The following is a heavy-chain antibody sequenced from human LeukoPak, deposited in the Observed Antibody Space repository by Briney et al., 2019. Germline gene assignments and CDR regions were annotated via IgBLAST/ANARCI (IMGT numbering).Heavy chain of an antibody. Sequence: SETLSLTCTVSGDSISRYYWTWIRQPPGKGLEWIGYIYHSGSTYYNPSLKSRVNISVDTSKNQFSLKLSSVTAADTAVYYCATALRINNWFDPWGQGTLVTVSS. V-gene: IGHV4-59*04. CDR2: IYHSGST. D-gene: IGHD1-14*01. J-gene: IGHJ5*02. CDR1: GDSISRYY. CDR3: ATALRINNWFDP.